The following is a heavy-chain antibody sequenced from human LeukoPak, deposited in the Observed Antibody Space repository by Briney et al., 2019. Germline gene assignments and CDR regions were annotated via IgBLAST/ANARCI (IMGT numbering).Heavy chain of an antibody. CDR3: AAVQLATAYFNY. CDR2: INYSGSTT. D-gene: IGHD1-1*01. V-gene: IGHV4-34*01. J-gene: IGHJ4*02. CDR1: GASFSDSY. Sequence: PETLSLTCAVYGASFSDSYWSWIRQPPGKGLEWIGEINYSGSTTNYNPSLKSRVTISVDTSKNHVSLKMNSVSAADTAVYYCAAVQLATAYFNYWSQGTLVTVSS.